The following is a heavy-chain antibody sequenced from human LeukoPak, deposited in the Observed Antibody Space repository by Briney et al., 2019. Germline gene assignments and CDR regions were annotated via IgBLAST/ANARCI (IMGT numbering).Heavy chain of an antibody. V-gene: IGHV3-7*01. CDR1: GFTFSSYA. J-gene: IGHJ4*02. D-gene: IGHD5-18*01. CDR2: IKEDGSDK. Sequence: GGSLRLSCAASGFTFSSYAMSWVRQAPGKGLEWVANIKEDGSDKFYADSVKGRFTISRDNAKRSVFLQMNSLRAEDTAVYYCGTSRDTAIEMGGQGTLVTVSS. CDR3: GTSRDTAIEM.